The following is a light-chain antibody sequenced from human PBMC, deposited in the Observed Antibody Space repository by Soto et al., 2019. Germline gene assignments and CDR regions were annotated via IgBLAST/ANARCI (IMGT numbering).Light chain of an antibody. V-gene: IGKV3D-15*01. Sequence: EIVLTQSPATLSVSPGERATLPCRASQFVSSNLAWYQQKPGQAPRLLIYGASTRATGIPARFSGSGSGTEFTLTISNLQSEDFAVYFCQQYHNWPPITFGQGTRLENK. CDR2: GAS. CDR3: QQYHNWPPIT. J-gene: IGKJ5*01. CDR1: QFVSSN.